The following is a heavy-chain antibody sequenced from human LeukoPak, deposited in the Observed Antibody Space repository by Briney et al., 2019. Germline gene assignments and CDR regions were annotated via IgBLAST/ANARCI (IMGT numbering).Heavy chain of an antibody. V-gene: IGHV3-30-3*01. CDR3: ARDQYSSGWYAPDY. Sequence: GGSLRLSCAASGFTFSSYAMHWVRQAPGKGLEWVAVISYDGSNIYYADSVKGRFTISRDNSKNTLYLQMNSLRGEDTAVYYCARDQYSSGWYAPDYWGQGTLVTVSS. CDR2: ISYDGSNI. J-gene: IGHJ4*02. D-gene: IGHD6-19*01. CDR1: GFTFSSYA.